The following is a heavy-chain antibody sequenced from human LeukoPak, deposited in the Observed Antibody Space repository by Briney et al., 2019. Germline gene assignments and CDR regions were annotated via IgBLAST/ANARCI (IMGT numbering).Heavy chain of an antibody. Sequence: GGSLRLSCAASGFSFSDAWMSWVRQGPEKGLEWVSVISGSGGSTYYADSVKGRFTISRDNSKNTLYLQMNSLRAEDTAVYYCARFRQELFDLFDYWGQGTLVTVSS. CDR1: GFSFSDAW. J-gene: IGHJ4*02. CDR2: ISGSGGST. V-gene: IGHV3-66*02. CDR3: ARFRQELFDLFDY. D-gene: IGHD3-9*01.